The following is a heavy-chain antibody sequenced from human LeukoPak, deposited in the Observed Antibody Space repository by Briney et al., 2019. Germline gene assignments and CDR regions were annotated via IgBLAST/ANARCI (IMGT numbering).Heavy chain of an antibody. CDR2: INPNTGAT. CDR1: GYTFTTFH. J-gene: IGHJ4*02. CDR3: ARDRVVAVPALGFDY. Sequence: ASVKVSCKASGYTFTTFHVHWVRQAPGQGPEWMGWINPNTGATNYAQKFQGRVTMTMDTSISTAYIELSNLRSDDTAVYYCARDRVVAVPALGFDYWGQGTLVTVSS. D-gene: IGHD6-19*01. V-gene: IGHV1-2*02.